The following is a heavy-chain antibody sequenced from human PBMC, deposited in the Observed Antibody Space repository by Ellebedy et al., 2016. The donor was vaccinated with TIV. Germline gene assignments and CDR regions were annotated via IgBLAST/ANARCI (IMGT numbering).Heavy chain of an antibody. J-gene: IGHJ4*02. Sequence: PGGSLRLSCAASGFIFPSHGMHWARQAPGKGLEWVAFMYYDGSQTSYADSVKGRFTISRDNSKNTLHLQMNSLRAEDTAVYYCAKDRGLVGFDYWGQGTLVTVSS. D-gene: IGHD3/OR15-3a*01. CDR2: MYYDGSQT. V-gene: IGHV3-30*02. CDR1: GFIFPSHG. CDR3: AKDRGLVGFDY.